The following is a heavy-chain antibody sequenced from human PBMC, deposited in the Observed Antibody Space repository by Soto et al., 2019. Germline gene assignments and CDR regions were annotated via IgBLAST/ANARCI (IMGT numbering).Heavy chain of an antibody. CDR2: VYYNENT. V-gene: IGHV4-39*01. CDR1: GGSISSFTYY. CDR3: ARRERYYGSPGWFDP. D-gene: IGHD3-10*01. Sequence: SETLSLTCSVSGGSISSFTYYWGWIRQPPGKGLEWIGTVYYNENTYYNPSLKGRVTITVDTAKNQFSLNLRSVTAADTAMYFCARRERYYGSPGWFDPWGQGIQVTVSS. J-gene: IGHJ5*02.